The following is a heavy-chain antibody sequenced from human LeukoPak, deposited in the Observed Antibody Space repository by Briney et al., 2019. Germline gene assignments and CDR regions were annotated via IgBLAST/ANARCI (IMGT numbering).Heavy chain of an antibody. CDR2: ISGSGGST. J-gene: IGHJ6*03. D-gene: IGHD2-15*01. CDR1: GFTFTSYS. V-gene: IGHV3-23*01. CDR3: AKVLLRALDYMDV. Sequence: GGSLRLSCAASGFTFTSYSMNWVRQAPGKGLEWVSAISGSGGSTYYADFVKGRFTISRDNSKSTLYLQMNNLRADDTAVYYCAKVLLRALDYMDVWGKGTTVTVSS.